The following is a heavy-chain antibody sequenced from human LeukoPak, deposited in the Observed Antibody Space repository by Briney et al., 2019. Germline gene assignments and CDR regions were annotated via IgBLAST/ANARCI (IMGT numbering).Heavy chain of an antibody. Sequence: PGRSLRLSCAASGFTFSSYGKHWVRQAPGKGLEWVAVIWYDGSNKYYADSAKGRFTISRDNSKNTLYLQMSSLRAEDTAVYYCASGTYYYDSSGYLDYWGQGTLVTVSS. CDR2: IWYDGSNK. V-gene: IGHV3-33*01. CDR3: ASGTYYYDSSGYLDY. D-gene: IGHD3-22*01. CDR1: GFTFSSYG. J-gene: IGHJ4*02.